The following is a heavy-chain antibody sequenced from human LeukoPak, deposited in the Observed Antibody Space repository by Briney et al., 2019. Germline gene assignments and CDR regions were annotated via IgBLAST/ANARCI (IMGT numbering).Heavy chain of an antibody. CDR2: IFSGRNT. J-gene: IGHJ6*02. CDR1: GFTVSSNY. V-gene: IGHV3-66*01. CDR3: ARNTVMTTVTTGYGMDV. Sequence: GGSLRLSCAASGFTVSSNYLSWVRQAPGKGLDWVSVIFSGRNTYYADSVKGRFTISTDNSKNTLDLQMNSLRAEDTAVYYCARNTVMTTVTTGYGMDVWGQGTTVTVS. D-gene: IGHD4-17*01.